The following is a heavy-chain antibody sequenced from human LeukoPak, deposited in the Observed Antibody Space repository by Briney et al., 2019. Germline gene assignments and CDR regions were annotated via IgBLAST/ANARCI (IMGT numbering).Heavy chain of an antibody. CDR2: INHSGST. V-gene: IGHV4-34*01. CDR1: GGSFSGYY. CDR3: ARRSDSSWSARAAFDI. Sequence: SETLSLTCAVYGGSFSGYYWSWIRQPPGKGLEWIGEINHSGSTNYNPSLKSRVIISVDTSKNQFSLKLSSVTAADTAVYYCARRSDSSWSARAAFDIWGQGTMVTVSS. J-gene: IGHJ3*02. D-gene: IGHD6-13*01.